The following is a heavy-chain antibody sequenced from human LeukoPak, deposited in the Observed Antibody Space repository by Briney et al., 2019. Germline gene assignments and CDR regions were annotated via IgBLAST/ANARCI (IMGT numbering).Heavy chain of an antibody. D-gene: IGHD3-10*02. V-gene: IGHV3-48*03. CDR2: ISSSSSTI. J-gene: IGHJ6*04. Sequence: GGSLRLSCAASGFTFSSYEMNWVRHAPGKGLDWVSYISSSSSTIYYADSVKGRFTISRDNAKNSLYLQMNSLRAEDTAVYYCAELGITMIGGVWGKGTTVTISS. CDR1: GFTFSSYE. CDR3: AELGITMIGGV.